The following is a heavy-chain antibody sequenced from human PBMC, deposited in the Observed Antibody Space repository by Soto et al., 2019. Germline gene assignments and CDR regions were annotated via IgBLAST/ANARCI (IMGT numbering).Heavy chain of an antibody. CDR2: IKSKTDGGTT. D-gene: IGHD6-13*01. CDR1: GFTFSNAW. Sequence: EVQLVESGGGLVKPGGSLRLSCAASGFTFSNAWMNWVRQAPGKGLEWVGRIKSKTDGGTTDYAAPVKGRFTISRDDSKNTLYLQMNSLKTEDTAVYYCTTDRHSFGRIAAAPFGFDYWGQGTLVTVSS. J-gene: IGHJ4*02. CDR3: TTDRHSFGRIAAAPFGFDY. V-gene: IGHV3-15*07.